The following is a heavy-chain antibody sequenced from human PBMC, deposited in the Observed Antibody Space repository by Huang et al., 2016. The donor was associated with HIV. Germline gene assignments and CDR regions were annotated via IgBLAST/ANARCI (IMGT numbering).Heavy chain of an antibody. D-gene: IGHD4-17*01. CDR1: GGSISGSSYY. Sequence: QLQLQESGPGLVKPSETLSLTCTVSGGSISGSSYYWGWIRQSPGKGLEWIGSIYYIGNGYYNPSLKSRVTRSVDRSSNQFSLKMHSVTAADTAVYYCASRTTVTTTSNYHYFYMDVWGKGTTVIVSS. V-gene: IGHV4-39*01. CDR2: IYYIGNG. J-gene: IGHJ6*03. CDR3: ASRTTVTTTSNYHYFYMDV.